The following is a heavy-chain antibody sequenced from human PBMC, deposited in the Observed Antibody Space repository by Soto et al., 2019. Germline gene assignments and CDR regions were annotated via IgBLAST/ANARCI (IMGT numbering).Heavy chain of an antibody. J-gene: IGHJ4*02. D-gene: IGHD6-13*01. CDR1: GGSISSSSYY. CDR2: IYYSGST. Sequence: SETLSLPCTVSGGSISSSSYYWGWIRQPPGKGLEWIGSIYYSGSTYYNPSLKSRVTISVDTSKNQFSLKLSSVTAADTAVYYCASPNSSSWTYFDYWGQGTLVTVSS. CDR3: ASPNSSSWTYFDY. V-gene: IGHV4-39*01.